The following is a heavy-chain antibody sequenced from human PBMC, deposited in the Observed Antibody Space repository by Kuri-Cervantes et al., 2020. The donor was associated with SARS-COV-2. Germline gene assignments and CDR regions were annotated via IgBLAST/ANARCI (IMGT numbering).Heavy chain of an antibody. CDR3: ASGTYGDYLDY. J-gene: IGHJ4*02. CDR1: GGSISSHY. V-gene: IGHV4-59*08. D-gene: IGHD4-17*01. Sequence: SETLSLTCTVSGGSISSHYWSWIRQPPGKGLEWIGYIYYSGSTNYNPTLKSRVTISVDTSKNQFSLKPRSVTAADTAVYYCASGTYGDYLDYWGQGTLVTVSS. CDR2: IYYSGST.